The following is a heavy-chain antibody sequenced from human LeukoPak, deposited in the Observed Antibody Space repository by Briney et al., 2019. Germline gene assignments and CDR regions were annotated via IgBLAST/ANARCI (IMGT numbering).Heavy chain of an antibody. CDR1: GGSFSGYY. CDR2: INHSGST. D-gene: IGHD2-15*01. V-gene: IGHV4-34*01. CDR3: ARRRVVVVAATVPSLKRYWYFDL. J-gene: IGHJ2*01. Sequence: PSETLPLTCAVYGGSFSGYYWSWIRQPPGKGLEWIGEINHSGSTNYNPSLKSRVTISVDTSKNQFSLKLSSVTAADTAVYYCARRRVVVVAATVPSLKRYWYFDLWGRGTLVTVSS.